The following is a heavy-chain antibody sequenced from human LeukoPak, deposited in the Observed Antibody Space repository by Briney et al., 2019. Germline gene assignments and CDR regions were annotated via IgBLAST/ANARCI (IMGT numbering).Heavy chain of an antibody. D-gene: IGHD1-26*01. CDR3: ARAVHEGWELHTIDY. CDR1: GGSISSYY. V-gene: IGHV4-59*12. J-gene: IGHJ4*02. Sequence: SETLSLTCTVSGGSISSYYWSWIRQPPGKGLEWIGYIYYSGSTNYNPSLKSRVTISVDTSKNQFSLKLSSVTAADTAVYYCARAVHEGWELHTIDYWGQGTLVTVSS. CDR2: IYYSGST.